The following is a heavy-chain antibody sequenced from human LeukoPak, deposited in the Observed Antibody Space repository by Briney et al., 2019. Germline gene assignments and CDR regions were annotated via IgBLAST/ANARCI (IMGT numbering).Heavy chain of an antibody. Sequence: TGGSLRLSCAASGFTFSSYAMSWVRQAPGKGLEWVSAISGSGGSTYYADSVRGRFTISRDNAKNSLYLQMNSLRAEDTAVYYCARRKEIDYWGQGTLVTVSS. CDR1: GFTFSSYA. J-gene: IGHJ4*02. CDR2: ISGSGGST. V-gene: IGHV3-23*01. CDR3: ARRKEIDY.